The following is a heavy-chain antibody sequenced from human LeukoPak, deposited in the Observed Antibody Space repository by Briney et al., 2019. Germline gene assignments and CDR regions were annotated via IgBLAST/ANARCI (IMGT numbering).Heavy chain of an antibody. CDR1: GYTFTSYG. V-gene: IGHV1-18*01. CDR3: ARGRTDYYYYYYMDV. Sequence: GASVKVSCKASGYTFTSYGISWVRQAPGQGLEWMGWISAYNGNTNYAQKLQGRVTMTRDMSTSTVYMELSSLRSEDTAVYYCARGRTDYYYYYYMDVWGKGTTVTVSS. D-gene: IGHD3-10*01. CDR2: ISAYNGNT. J-gene: IGHJ6*03.